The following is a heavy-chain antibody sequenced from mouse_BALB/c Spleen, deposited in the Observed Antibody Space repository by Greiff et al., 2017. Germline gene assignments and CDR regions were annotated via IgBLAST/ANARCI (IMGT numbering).Heavy chain of an antibody. CDR1: GYTFTSYW. D-gene: IGHD1-1*01. Sequence: QVHVKPSGAELARPGASVKLSCKASGYTFTSYWMQWVKQRPGQGLEWIGAIYPGDGDTRYTQKFKGKATLTADKSSSTAYMQLSSLASEDSAVYYCARSRFTTDYFDYWGQGTTLTVSS. J-gene: IGHJ2*01. CDR2: IYPGDGDT. V-gene: IGHV1-87*01. CDR3: ARSRFTTDYFDY.